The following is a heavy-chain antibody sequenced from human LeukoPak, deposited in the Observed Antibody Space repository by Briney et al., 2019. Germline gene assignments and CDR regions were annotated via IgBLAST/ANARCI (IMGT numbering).Heavy chain of an antibody. Sequence: GGSLRLSCLASGFTFKYYTMFWVRQAPGKGLELVSSISGNGVTTYYAGSVEGRFSVSRDNSQNKLYLQMNSLRAADTAVYYCAKDGDNPQRDFESWGQGTLVTVSS. V-gene: IGHV3-23*01. J-gene: IGHJ4*02. CDR1: GFTFKYYT. CDR3: AKDGDNPQRDFES. D-gene: IGHD7-27*01. CDR2: ISGNGVTT.